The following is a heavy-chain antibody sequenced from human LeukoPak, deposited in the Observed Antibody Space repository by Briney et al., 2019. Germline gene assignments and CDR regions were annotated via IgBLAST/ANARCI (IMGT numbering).Heavy chain of an antibody. Sequence: GGSLRLSCEVSGFTFSDHYMSWIRQARGKRLEWVSYISSGSTYTNYADSVEGQFTISRDNAKNSLYLQMNSLRAEDTAVYYCARGDYGGDYFDYWGQGTLVTVSS. V-gene: IGHV3-11*05. D-gene: IGHD4-23*01. CDR1: GFTFSDHY. J-gene: IGHJ4*02. CDR3: ARGDYGGDYFDY. CDR2: ISSGSTYT.